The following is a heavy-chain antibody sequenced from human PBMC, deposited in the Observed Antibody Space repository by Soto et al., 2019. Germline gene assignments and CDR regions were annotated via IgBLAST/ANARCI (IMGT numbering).Heavy chain of an antibody. CDR1: GFSLSTSGMC. Sequence: SGPTLVNPTHTLTLTCTFSGFSLSTSGMCVSWICQPPGKALEWLALIDWDDDKYYSTSLKTRLTISKDTSKNQVVLTMTNMDPVDTATYYCASSSGGGYYYYGMDVWGQGTTVTVSS. D-gene: IGHD6-19*01. J-gene: IGHJ6*02. V-gene: IGHV2-70*01. CDR2: IDWDDDK. CDR3: ASSSGGGYYYYGMDV.